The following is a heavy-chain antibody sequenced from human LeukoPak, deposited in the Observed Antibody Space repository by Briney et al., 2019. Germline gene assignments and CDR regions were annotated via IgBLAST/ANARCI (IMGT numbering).Heavy chain of an antibody. Sequence: GGSLRLSCAASGFTVSSNYMSWVRQAPGKGLEWVSVIYSGGSTYYADSVKGRFTVSRDNSKNTLYLQTNSLRAEDTAVYYCARVILRNWFDPWGQGTLVTVSS. CDR2: IYSGGST. CDR1: GFTVSSNY. V-gene: IGHV3-53*01. J-gene: IGHJ5*02. CDR3: ARVILRNWFDP. D-gene: IGHD2-15*01.